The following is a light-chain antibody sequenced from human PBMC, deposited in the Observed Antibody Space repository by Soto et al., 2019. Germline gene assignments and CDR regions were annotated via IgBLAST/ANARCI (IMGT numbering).Light chain of an antibody. CDR3: CSYAPTRASYV. J-gene: IGLJ1*01. CDR2: EVT. CDR1: GSDIGSYNL. Sequence: QSALTQPASVSGSPGQSITISCTGTGSDIGSYNLVSWYQQSPGKAPKLIIYEVTNRPSGVSSRFSGSKSGNTASLTISGLQAEDDADYYCCSYAPTRASYVFGTGTKVTVL. V-gene: IGLV2-23*02.